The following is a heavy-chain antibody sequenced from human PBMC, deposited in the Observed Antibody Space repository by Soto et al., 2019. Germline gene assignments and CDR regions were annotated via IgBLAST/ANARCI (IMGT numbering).Heavy chain of an antibody. CDR2: ISGSGGST. CDR3: AKDPELRFLEWLPDPNFDY. Sequence: AGGALRLSFATSGFIFFSYSLSWGRPATGEGVGWVSAISGSGGSTYYADSVKGRFTISRDNSKNTLYLQMNSLRAEDTAVYYCAKDPELRFLEWLPDPNFDYWGQGTLVTVSS. CDR1: GFIFFSYS. V-gene: IGHV3-23*01. J-gene: IGHJ4*02. D-gene: IGHD3-3*01.